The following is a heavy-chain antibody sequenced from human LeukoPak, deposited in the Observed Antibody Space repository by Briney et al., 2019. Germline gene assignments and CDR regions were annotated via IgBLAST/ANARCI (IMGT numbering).Heavy chain of an antibody. D-gene: IGHD2-15*01. Sequence: GRSLRLSCAASGFTFSSYGMHWVRQAPGKGLEWVAVIWYDGSNKYYADSVKGRFTISRDNSKNTLYLQMNSLRADDTAVYYCAKGSAKVRPYYFDYWGQGTLITVSS. CDR2: IWYDGSNK. CDR1: GFTFSSYG. V-gene: IGHV3-33*06. CDR3: AKGSAKVRPYYFDY. J-gene: IGHJ4*02.